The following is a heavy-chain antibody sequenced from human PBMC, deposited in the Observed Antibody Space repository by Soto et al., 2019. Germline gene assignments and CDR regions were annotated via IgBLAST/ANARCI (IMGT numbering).Heavy chain of an antibody. CDR2: ISAHNCYT. J-gene: IGHJ4*02. Sequence: QVHLVQSGAEVKKPGASVKVSCQGSGYGFTTYGITLVRQAPGQGLEWMAWISAHNCYTNYSQKLQGSVTVTRDTSTSTAYMELTSLRSDDTAVYYCARGRYGDYWGQGALVTVSS. CDR1: GYGFTTYG. V-gene: IGHV1-18*01. D-gene: IGHD1-1*01. CDR3: ARGRYGDY.